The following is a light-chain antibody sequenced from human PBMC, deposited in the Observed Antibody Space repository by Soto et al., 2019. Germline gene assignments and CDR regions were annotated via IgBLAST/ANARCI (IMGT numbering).Light chain of an antibody. V-gene: IGKV3-15*01. CDR1: QSVSSN. J-gene: IGKJ1*01. Sequence: EIVMAQSPVTLSVSPGERATLSCRAGQSVSSNLAWYQQKPGQAPRLLIYGASTRATGIPARFTGSGSGTEFTLTISSLQPDDFATYYCQHYNSYGTFGQGTKVDI. CDR3: QHYNSYGT. CDR2: GAS.